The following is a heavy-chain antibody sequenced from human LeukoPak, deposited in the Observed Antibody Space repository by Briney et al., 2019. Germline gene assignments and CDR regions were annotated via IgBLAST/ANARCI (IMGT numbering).Heavy chain of an antibody. CDR2: ISYDGSNK. V-gene: IGHV3-30-3*01. D-gene: IGHD1-26*01. CDR1: GFTFSSYA. CDR3: AREGLGSYCGPRPFDY. Sequence: GGSLRLSCAASGFTFSSYAMHWVRQAPGKGLEWVAVISYDGSNKYYADSVKGRFTISRDNSKNTLYLQMNSLRAEDTAVYYCAREGLGSYCGPRPFDYWGQGTLVTVSS. J-gene: IGHJ4*02.